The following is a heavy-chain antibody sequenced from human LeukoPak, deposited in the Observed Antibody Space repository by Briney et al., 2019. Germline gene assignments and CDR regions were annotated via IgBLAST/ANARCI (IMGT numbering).Heavy chain of an antibody. D-gene: IGHD3-22*01. CDR1: GFTFSDYY. V-gene: IGHV3-11*04. J-gene: IGHJ4*02. CDR2: ISTSGSTI. Sequence: GGSLRLSCAASGFTFSDYYMSWIRQAPGEGLEWVSYISTSGSTIYHADSVKGRFTISRDNAKNSLYLQMNSLRAEDTAVYYSASRYDSSGYYLLDFDYWGQGTLVTVSS. CDR3: ASRYDSSGYYLLDFDY.